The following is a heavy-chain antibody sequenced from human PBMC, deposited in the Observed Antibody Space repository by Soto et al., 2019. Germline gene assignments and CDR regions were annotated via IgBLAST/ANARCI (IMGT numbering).Heavy chain of an antibody. V-gene: IGHV3-23*01. CDR3: AKRGEYDSSGFDFEY. CDR2: ISGSGGST. Sequence: PGWSLRLSCAASGFTFSSYAMSLVRQAPGKGLEWVSAISGSGGSTYYADSVKGRFTISRDNSKNTLYLQMNSLRAEDTAVYYCAKRGEYDSSGFDFEYWGKGTLVTVSS. J-gene: IGHJ4*02. D-gene: IGHD3-22*01. CDR1: GFTFSSYA.